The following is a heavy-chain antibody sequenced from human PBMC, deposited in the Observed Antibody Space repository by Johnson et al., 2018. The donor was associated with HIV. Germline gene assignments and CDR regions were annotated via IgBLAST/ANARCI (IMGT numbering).Heavy chain of an antibody. Sequence: EQLEESGGGLVKPGGSLRLSCAASGFTFSNAWMSWVRQAPGKGLEWVGRIKSKTDGGTTDYAAPVKGRFTISRDDSKNTLYLQMNSLRAEDTALYYCAKEASSGPDAFDIWGQGTMVTVSS. V-gene: IGHV3-15*05. CDR3: AKEASSGPDAFDI. D-gene: IGHD6-19*01. CDR2: IKSKTDGGTT. J-gene: IGHJ3*02. CDR1: GFTFSNAW.